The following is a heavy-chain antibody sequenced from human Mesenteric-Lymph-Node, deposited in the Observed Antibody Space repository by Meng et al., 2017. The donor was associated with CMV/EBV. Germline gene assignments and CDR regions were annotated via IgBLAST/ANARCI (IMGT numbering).Heavy chain of an antibody. Sequence: SETLSLTCAVYGGSFSGYYWSWIRQPPGKGLEWIGEINHSGSTNYNPSLKSRVTISVDTSKNQFSLKLSSVTAADTAVYYCARDLGQWTDLWGQGTLVTVSS. D-gene: IGHD3/OR15-3a*01. CDR3: ARDLGQWTDL. J-gene: IGHJ5*02. CDR2: INHSGST. V-gene: IGHV4-34*01. CDR1: GGSFSGYY.